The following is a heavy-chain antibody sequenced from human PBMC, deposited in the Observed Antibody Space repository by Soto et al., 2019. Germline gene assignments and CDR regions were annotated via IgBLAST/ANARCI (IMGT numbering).Heavy chain of an antibody. V-gene: IGHV3-48*01. J-gene: IGHJ4*02. CDR3: ARDYNDFCSGHFDY. D-gene: IGHD3-3*01. Sequence: EVHLVESGGRLVQPGGSLRLSCAASGFRFSDYSMNWVRQAPGRRLEWVSYISSSSFTIHYADSVEGRFAISRDNAKNSLYLQMNSLRVEDTAVYYCARDYNDFCSGHFDYWGQGALVTVSS. CDR2: ISSSSFTI. CDR1: GFRFSDYS.